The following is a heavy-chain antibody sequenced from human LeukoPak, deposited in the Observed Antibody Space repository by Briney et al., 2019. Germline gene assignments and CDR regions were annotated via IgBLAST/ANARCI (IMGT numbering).Heavy chain of an antibody. CDR3: ATDGGDIVRH. V-gene: IGHV3-7*01. Sequence: GGSLRLSCAASGFTFSSYAMSWVRQAPGKGLEWVANIKQDGSEKYYVDSVKGRFTISRDNAKNSLYLQMNSLRAEDTAVYYCATDGGDIVRHWGQGTLVTVSS. CDR2: IKQDGSEK. CDR1: GFTFSSYA. D-gene: IGHD2-8*01. J-gene: IGHJ4*02.